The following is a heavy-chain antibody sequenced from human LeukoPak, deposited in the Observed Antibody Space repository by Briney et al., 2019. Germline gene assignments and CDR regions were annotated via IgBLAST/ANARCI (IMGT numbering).Heavy chain of an antibody. CDR2: IWSDGSQT. V-gene: IGHV3-33*08. CDR3: AGAAGLGNYLIDY. Sequence: PGGSLRLSRAASGFTFSSYAMSWVRQAPGKGLEWVALIWSDGSQTKYAGSVKGRFTVSRDNSKNTAFLQMSGLTVEDTAVYYCAGAAGLGNYLIDYWGQGTLVTVSS. CDR1: GFTFSSYA. J-gene: IGHJ4*02. D-gene: IGHD3-16*01.